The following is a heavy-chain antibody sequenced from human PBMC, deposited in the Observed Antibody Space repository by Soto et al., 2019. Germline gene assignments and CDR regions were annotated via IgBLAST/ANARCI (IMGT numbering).Heavy chain of an antibody. V-gene: IGHV3-30*18. CDR2: ISYDGSNK. D-gene: IGHD6-19*01. CDR1: GFTFSSYG. J-gene: IGHJ6*02. Sequence: GGSLRLSCAASGFTFSSYGMHWVRQAPGKGLEWVAVISYDGSNKYYADSVKGRFTISRDNSKNTLYLQMNSLRAEDTAVYYCAKDFRDSGFPMDVWGQGTTVTVSS. CDR3: AKDFRDSGFPMDV.